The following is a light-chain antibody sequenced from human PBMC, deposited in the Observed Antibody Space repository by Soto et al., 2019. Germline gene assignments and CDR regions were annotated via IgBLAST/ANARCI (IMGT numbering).Light chain of an antibody. CDR2: GAS. CDR1: QSVSSSY. V-gene: IGKV3-20*01. J-gene: IGKJ1*01. CDR3: QQYSSSAWT. Sequence: EIVLTQSPGTLSLSPGERATLSCRASQSVSSSYLAWYQQKPGQAPRLLIYGASSRATGIPDRFSGSGSGTDFTLTISRLEPEGFAVYYCQQYSSSAWTFGQGTKVEIK.